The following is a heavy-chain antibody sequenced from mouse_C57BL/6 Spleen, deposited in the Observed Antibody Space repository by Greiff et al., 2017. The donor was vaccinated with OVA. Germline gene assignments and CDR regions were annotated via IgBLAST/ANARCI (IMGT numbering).Heavy chain of an antibody. Sequence: EVKLMESGGGLVQPGGSMKLSCVASGFTFSNYWMNWVRQSPEKGLEWVAQIRLKSDNYATHYAESVKGRFTISRDDSKSSVYLQMNNLRAEDTGIYYCTGRGTGTDYWGQGTTLTVSS. V-gene: IGHV6-3*01. D-gene: IGHD4-1*01. CDR3: TGRGTGTDY. CDR1: GFTFSNYW. J-gene: IGHJ2*01. CDR2: IRLKSDNYAT.